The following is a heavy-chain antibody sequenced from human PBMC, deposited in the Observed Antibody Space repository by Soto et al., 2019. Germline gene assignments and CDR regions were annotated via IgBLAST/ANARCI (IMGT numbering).Heavy chain of an antibody. CDR3: TRYARGGSSWYYFDY. J-gene: IGHJ4*02. Sequence: EVQLVESGGGLVQPGGSLKLSCAASGFTFSGSAMHWVRQASGKGLEWVGRIRSKANSYATAYAASVKGRFTISRDDSKNTAYLQMNSLKTEDTAVYYCTRYARGGSSWYYFDYWGQGTLVTVSS. D-gene: IGHD6-13*01. CDR2: IRSKANSYAT. CDR1: GFTFSGSA. V-gene: IGHV3-73*02.